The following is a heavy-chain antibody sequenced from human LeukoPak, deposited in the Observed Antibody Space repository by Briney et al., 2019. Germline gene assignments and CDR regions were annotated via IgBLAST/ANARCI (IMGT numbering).Heavy chain of an antibody. CDR2: IYYSGST. CDR1: GGSISSSSYY. CDR3: ARRADILTGSYYFDY. Sequence: PSETLSLTCTVSGGSISSSSYYWGWIRQPPGKGLEWIGSIYYSGSTYYNPSLKSRVTISVDTSKNQFSLKLSSVTAADTAVYYCARRADILTGSYYFDYWGQGTLVTVSS. J-gene: IGHJ4*02. V-gene: IGHV4-39*01. D-gene: IGHD3-9*01.